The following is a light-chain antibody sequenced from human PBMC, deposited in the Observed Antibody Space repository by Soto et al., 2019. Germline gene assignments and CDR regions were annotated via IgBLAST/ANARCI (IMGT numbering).Light chain of an antibody. CDR1: QSVAANY. J-gene: IGKJ4*01. Sequence: EVVLTQSPGTLSLSPGERATLSCRASQSVAANYLAWYQQKRGQAPRLLIYGASSRATGIPDRFSGSGSGTDFTLTISSLEPDDSAVYYCQQRNNWPLSITLGGGTKVDLK. CDR3: QQRNNWPLSIT. CDR2: GAS. V-gene: IGKV3D-20*02.